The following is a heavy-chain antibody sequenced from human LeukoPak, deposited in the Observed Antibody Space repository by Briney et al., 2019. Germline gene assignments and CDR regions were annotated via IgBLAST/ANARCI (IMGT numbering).Heavy chain of an antibody. CDR3: ATGDTPQYFDY. J-gene: IGHJ4*02. D-gene: IGHD7-27*01. Sequence: GGSLRLSCAASGFTFSSYAMSWVRQAPGKGLEWVSTISGSGGSTYYADSVKGRFTISRDNSKNTLYLQMNSLRAEDTAVYYCATGDTPQYFDYWGQGTLVTVSS. V-gene: IGHV3-23*01. CDR2: ISGSGGST. CDR1: GFTFSSYA.